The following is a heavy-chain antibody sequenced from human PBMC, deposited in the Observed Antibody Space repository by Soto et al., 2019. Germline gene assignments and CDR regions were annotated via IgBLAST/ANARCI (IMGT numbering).Heavy chain of an antibody. J-gene: IGHJ6*02. CDR2: INHSGST. CDR1: GGSFSGYY. V-gene: IGHV4-34*01. CDR3: ARGCTYYDILTGYYNTYGMDV. Sequence: QVQLQQWGAGLLKPSETLSLTCAVYGGSFSGYYWSWIRQPPGKGLEWIGEINHSGSTNYNPSLKSRVTISVDTYKNQFSLKLSSVTAADTAVYYCARGCTYYDILTGYYNTYGMDVWGQGTTVTVSS. D-gene: IGHD3-9*01.